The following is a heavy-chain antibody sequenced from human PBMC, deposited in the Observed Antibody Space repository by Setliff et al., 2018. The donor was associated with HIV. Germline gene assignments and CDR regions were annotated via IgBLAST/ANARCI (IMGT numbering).Heavy chain of an antibody. CDR3: ARGSKRELLMTDFDY. D-gene: IGHD1-26*01. CDR1: GYTLTELS. CDR2: FDPEDGET. Sequence: ASVKVSCKVSGYTLTELSMHWVRQAPGKGLEWMGGFDPEDGETIYAQKFQGRVTMTEDTSTDTAYMELSSLRSEDTAVYCCARGSKRELLMTDFDYWGQGTLVTVSS. V-gene: IGHV1-24*01. J-gene: IGHJ4*02.